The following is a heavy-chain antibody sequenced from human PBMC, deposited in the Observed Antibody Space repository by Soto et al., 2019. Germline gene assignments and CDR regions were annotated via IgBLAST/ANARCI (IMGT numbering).Heavy chain of an antibody. Sequence: SVKVSCKVFGGTFISYAISWVRQAPGQGLEWMGGIIPIFGAPNYAQNFQGRVTITADESTSTAYMELSSLRSEDTAVYYCARAAIFWSGYYTCDYWGQGTLVTVSS. V-gene: IGHV1-69*13. CDR1: GGTFISYA. D-gene: IGHD3-3*01. J-gene: IGHJ4*02. CDR2: IIPIFGAP. CDR3: ARAAIFWSGYYTCDY.